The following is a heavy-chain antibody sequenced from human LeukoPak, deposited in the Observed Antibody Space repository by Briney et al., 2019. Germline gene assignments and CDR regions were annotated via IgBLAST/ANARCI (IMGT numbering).Heavy chain of an antibody. CDR3: AKDQGWAAATAFDI. CDR1: GFTFSNYA. Sequence: GGSLRLSCTASGFTFSNYAMSWVRQAPGKGLEWVSAISGSGGSTYYADSVKGWFTISRDNSKNTLYLQMNSLRAEDTAVYYCAKDQGWAAATAFDIWGQGTMVTVSS. CDR2: ISGSGGST. V-gene: IGHV3-23*01. D-gene: IGHD6-13*01. J-gene: IGHJ3*02.